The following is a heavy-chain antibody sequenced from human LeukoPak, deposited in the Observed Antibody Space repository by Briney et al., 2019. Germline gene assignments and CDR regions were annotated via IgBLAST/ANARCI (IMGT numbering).Heavy chain of an antibody. CDR1: GFTFSGYA. V-gene: IGHV3-23*01. CDR2: ISGSGGST. J-gene: IGHJ4*02. D-gene: IGHD3-22*01. CDR3: ALHHYYDMRSGGDY. Sequence: GGSLRLSCAASGFTFSGYAMSWVRQAPGKGLEWVSAISGSGGSTYYADSVKGRFTISRDNSKNTLYLQMNSLRAEDTAVYYCALHHYYDMRSGGDYWGQGTLVTVSS.